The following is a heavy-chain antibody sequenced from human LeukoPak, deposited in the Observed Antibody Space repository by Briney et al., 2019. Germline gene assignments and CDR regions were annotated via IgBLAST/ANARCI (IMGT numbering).Heavy chain of an antibody. V-gene: IGHV4-4*07. CDR3: ADDFGD. Sequence: PSETLSLTCSVSGGSVSSYYWSWIRQPAGKGLEWIGRIYPSGTTYYNPSLKSRVTMSVDTSKNRFSLKVNFVTAADTAVYYCADDFGDWGQGTLVTVSS. CDR1: GGSVSSYY. CDR2: IYPSGTT. J-gene: IGHJ4*02. D-gene: IGHD4-17*01.